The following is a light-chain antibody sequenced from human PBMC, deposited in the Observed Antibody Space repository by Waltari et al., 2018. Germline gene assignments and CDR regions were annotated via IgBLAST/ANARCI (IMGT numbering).Light chain of an antibody. J-gene: IGKJ2*01. CDR2: GAS. V-gene: IGKV3-20*01. CDR1: QSVSSSY. CDR3: QQYGSSPYT. Sequence: EIVLTQSPGTLSLSPGERATLSCRASQSVSSSYSAWDQQKPGQAPRLLIYGASSRATGIPDRFSGSGSGTDFTLTISRLEPEDFAVYYCQQYGSSPYTFGQGTKLEIK.